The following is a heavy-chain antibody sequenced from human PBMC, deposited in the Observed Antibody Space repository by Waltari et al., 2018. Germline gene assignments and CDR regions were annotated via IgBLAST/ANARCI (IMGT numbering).Heavy chain of an antibody. CDR1: GFTFSSYS. V-gene: IGHV3-48*04. CDR3: VRDEAWSFDY. Sequence: EVQLVESGGGLAQPGGSLRLSCAASGFTFSSYSMNWVRQAPGKGVEWVSYISSGSGTIYYADSVKGRFTISRDNAKNSLYLQMNSLRAEDTAVYYCVRDEAWSFDYWGQGTLVTVSS. J-gene: IGHJ4*02. D-gene: IGHD2-21*01. CDR2: ISSGSGTI.